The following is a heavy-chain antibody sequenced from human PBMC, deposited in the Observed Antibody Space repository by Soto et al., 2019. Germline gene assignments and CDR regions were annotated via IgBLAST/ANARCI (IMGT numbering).Heavy chain of an antibody. CDR3: ARSPGYGLYYFDY. Sequence: ESGGGVVPPGRSLRLSCAASGFTFSSYAMHWVRQAPGKGLEWVAVISYDGSNKYYADSVKGRFTISRDNSKNTLYLQMNSLRAEDTAVYYCARSPGYGLYYFDYWGQGTLVTVSS. V-gene: IGHV3-30-3*01. D-gene: IGHD2-8*01. CDR1: GFTFSSYA. J-gene: IGHJ4*02. CDR2: ISYDGSNK.